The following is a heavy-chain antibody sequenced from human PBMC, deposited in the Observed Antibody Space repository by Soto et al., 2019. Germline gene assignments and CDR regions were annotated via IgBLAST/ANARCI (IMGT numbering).Heavy chain of an antibody. J-gene: IGHJ3*01. D-gene: IGHD3-22*01. CDR2: IIPLVHII. CDR3: ARERRRDDNNTFDALDV. Sequence: QVQLVQSGAEVKKPGSSVKVSCKASGGFYSIKTISSVRQAPGQGLEWMGRIIPLVHIINNAQKLQGRVAISADKSTSTAYMELSSLKSDDTAIYFCARERRRDDNNTFDALDVWGQGTMVTVSS. CDR1: GGFYSIKT. V-gene: IGHV1-69*04.